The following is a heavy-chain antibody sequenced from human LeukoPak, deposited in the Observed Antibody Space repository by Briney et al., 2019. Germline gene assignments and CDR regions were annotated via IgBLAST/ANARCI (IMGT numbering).Heavy chain of an antibody. CDR2: ISSSSSYI. J-gene: IGHJ3*02. Sequence: GGSLRLSCAASGFTLTTYSMNSVPQAPGQGLQWVPSISSSSSYIYYADSVKGRFTISRDNAKNSLYLQMNSLRAEDTAVYYCARETWSRGGDAFDIWGRGTMVTVSS. D-gene: IGHD3-10*01. V-gene: IGHV3-21*01. CDR1: GFTLTTYS. CDR3: ARETWSRGGDAFDI.